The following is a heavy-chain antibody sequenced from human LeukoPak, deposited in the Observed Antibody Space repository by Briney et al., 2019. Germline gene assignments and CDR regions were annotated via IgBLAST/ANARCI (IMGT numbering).Heavy chain of an antibody. CDR3: TRDVDFDS. CDR2: ISWNSGSI. V-gene: IGHV3-9*01. J-gene: IGHJ4*01. CDR1: GFTFDDYA. Sequence: GGSLRLSCAASGFTFDDYAMHWVRQAPGKGLEWVSGISWNSGSIGYADSVKGRFTISRDNAKNSLYLQMNSLRPDDTALYFCTRDVDFDSWGHGTQVTVSS.